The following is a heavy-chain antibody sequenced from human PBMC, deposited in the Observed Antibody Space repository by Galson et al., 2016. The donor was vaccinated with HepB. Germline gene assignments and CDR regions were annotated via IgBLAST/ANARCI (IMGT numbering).Heavy chain of an antibody. CDR3: ARDGGTYPYQFDY. CDR2: INTNTGNP. V-gene: IGHV7-4-1*02. CDR1: GYTFTSYA. J-gene: IGHJ4*02. Sequence: SVKVSCKASGYTFTSYAVNWVRQAPGQGLEWMGWINTNTGNPTYAQGFTGRLVFSLDTSVSTTYLQISSLKAEDTAVYYCARDGGTYPYQFDYWGQGTLVTVFS. D-gene: IGHD1-26*01.